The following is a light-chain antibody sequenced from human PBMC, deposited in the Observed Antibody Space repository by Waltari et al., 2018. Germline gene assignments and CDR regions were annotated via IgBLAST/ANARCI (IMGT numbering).Light chain of an antibody. CDR2: KDK. V-gene: IGLV3-25*03. Sequence: SSDLTQPPPVSVSPGQTARITCSVDALPKQYGYWYQPKSGPAPLLMIFKDKERPSGSPERFSGSSSGTTVTLTISGVQAEDEADYYCQSVDSSATYVIFGGGTKLTVL. CDR1: ALPKQY. CDR3: QSVDSSATYVI. J-gene: IGLJ2*01.